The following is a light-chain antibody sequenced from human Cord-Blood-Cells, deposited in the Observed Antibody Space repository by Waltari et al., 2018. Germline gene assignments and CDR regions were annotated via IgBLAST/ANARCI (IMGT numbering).Light chain of an antibody. V-gene: IGKV1-39*01. CDR1: QSISSY. Sequence: DIQMTQSPSSLSASVGDRVTITCRASQSISSYLNWYQQKPGKAPKLLIYAASILQSGVPSRFSGSGSGTDFTLTISSLQPEDFATYYCQQSYSTLVTFGGGTKVEIK. CDR2: AAS. J-gene: IGKJ4*01. CDR3: QQSYSTLVT.